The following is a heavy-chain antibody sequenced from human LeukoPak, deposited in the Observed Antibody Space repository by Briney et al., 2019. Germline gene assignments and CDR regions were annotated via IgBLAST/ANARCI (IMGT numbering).Heavy chain of an antibody. Sequence: GGSLRLSCAASGFTVSSNYMSWVRQAPGQGLEWVSVIYSGGSTYYADPVKGRFTISRDNSKNTLYLQMNSLRAEDTAVYYCARAPDTEFAYWGQGTLVTVSS. CDR2: IYSGGST. CDR1: GFTVSSNY. CDR3: ARAPDTEFAY. V-gene: IGHV3-53*01. J-gene: IGHJ4*02. D-gene: IGHD5-18*01.